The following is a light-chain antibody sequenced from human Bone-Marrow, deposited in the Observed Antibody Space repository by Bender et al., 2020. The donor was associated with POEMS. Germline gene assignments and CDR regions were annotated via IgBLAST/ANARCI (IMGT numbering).Light chain of an antibody. CDR3: CSYTSSGTLYI. V-gene: IGLV2-18*02. Sequence: QSALTQPPSVSGSPGQSVTLSCTGTSSDVGGHNRVSWYQQYPGTAPKLMIYEVRNRPSGVPDRFSGSKSGTTASLAISGLQPDDEADYYCCSYTSSGTLYIFGTGTKVTVL. CDR2: EVR. J-gene: IGLJ1*01. CDR1: SSDVGGHNR.